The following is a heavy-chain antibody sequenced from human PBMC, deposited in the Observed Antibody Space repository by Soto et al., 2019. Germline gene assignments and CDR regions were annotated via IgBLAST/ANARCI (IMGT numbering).Heavy chain of an antibody. Sequence: GGSLRLSCAASGYSFTSYWIGWVRQMPGKGLEWMGIIYPGDSDTRYSPSFQGQVTISADKSISTAYLQWSSLKASDTAMYYCASLIAAAGTEDAFDIWGQGTMVTVSS. J-gene: IGHJ3*02. V-gene: IGHV5-51*01. CDR3: ASLIAAAGTEDAFDI. CDR2: IYPGDSDT. D-gene: IGHD6-13*01. CDR1: GYSFTSYW.